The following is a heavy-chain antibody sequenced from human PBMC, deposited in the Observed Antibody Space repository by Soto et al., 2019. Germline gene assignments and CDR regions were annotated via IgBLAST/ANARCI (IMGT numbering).Heavy chain of an antibody. J-gene: IGHJ5*02. D-gene: IGHD6-13*01. Sequence: SETLSLTCAVSGGSISSGGYSWSWIRQPPGKGLEWIGYIYHSGSTYYNPSLKSRVTISVDRSKNQFSLKLSSVTAADTAVYYCARARLYSNNWFDPWGQGPLVTVAS. V-gene: IGHV4-30-2*01. CDR2: IYHSGST. CDR1: GGSISSGGYS. CDR3: ARARLYSNNWFDP.